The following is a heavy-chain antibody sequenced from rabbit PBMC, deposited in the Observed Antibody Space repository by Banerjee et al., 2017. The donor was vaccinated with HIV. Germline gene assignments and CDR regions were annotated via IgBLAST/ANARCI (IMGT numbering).Heavy chain of an antibody. Sequence: QEQLVESGGGLVQPGGSLKLSCKASGFDFSNRCVMCWVRQTPGKGLEWIACINTSSGNAVYANWAKGRFTISKTSSTTVTLQMTSLTAADTATYFCTRDFTGVIGWNFNLWGPGTLVTVS. V-gene: IGHV1S45*01. CDR2: INTSSGNA. CDR3: TRDFTGVIGWNFNL. J-gene: IGHJ4*01. D-gene: IGHD7-1*01. CDR1: GFDFSNRCV.